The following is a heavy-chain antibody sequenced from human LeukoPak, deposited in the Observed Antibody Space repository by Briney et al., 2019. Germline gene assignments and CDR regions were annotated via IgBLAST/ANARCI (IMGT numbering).Heavy chain of an antibody. D-gene: IGHD3-9*01. J-gene: IGHJ4*02. Sequence: PGGSLRLSCAASGFTFDDYAMHWVRQAPGKGLEWVSGISWNSGSIGYADSVKGRFTISRDNSKNTLYLQMNSLRAEDTAVYYCARDLLTGSLDYWGQGTLVTVSS. V-gene: IGHV3-9*01. CDR3: ARDLLTGSLDY. CDR2: ISWNSGSI. CDR1: GFTFDDYA.